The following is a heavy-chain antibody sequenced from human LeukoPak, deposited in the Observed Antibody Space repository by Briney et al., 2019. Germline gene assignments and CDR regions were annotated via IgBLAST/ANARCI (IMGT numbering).Heavy chain of an antibody. D-gene: IGHD2/OR15-2a*01. J-gene: IGHJ4*02. V-gene: IGHV3-7*01. CDR1: GFTIGSHF. Sequence: GGSLRLSCAVSGFTIGSHFMGWVRHLPGKGLQCVAILEPSGAERNYVDSVKGRFSISRDNAQNSLSLQVNSLSADDTAVYYCARLGATSSGEYYFDYWGQGTLVTVSS. CDR3: ARLGATSSGEYYFDY. CDR2: LEPSGAER.